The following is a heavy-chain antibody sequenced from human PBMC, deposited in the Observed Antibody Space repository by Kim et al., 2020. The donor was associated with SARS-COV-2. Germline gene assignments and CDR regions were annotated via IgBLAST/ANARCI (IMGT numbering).Heavy chain of an antibody. V-gene: IGHV3-23*01. CDR3: AKDQGVTGTTRGGLGY. Sequence: GGSLRLSCAASGFTFSSYAMSWVRQAPGKGLEWVSAISGSGGSTYYADSVKGRFTISRDNSKNTLYLQMNSLRAEDTAVYYCAKDQGVTGTTRGGLGYWGQGTLVTVSS. CDR1: GFTFSSYA. J-gene: IGHJ4*02. CDR2: ISGSGGST. D-gene: IGHD1-7*01.